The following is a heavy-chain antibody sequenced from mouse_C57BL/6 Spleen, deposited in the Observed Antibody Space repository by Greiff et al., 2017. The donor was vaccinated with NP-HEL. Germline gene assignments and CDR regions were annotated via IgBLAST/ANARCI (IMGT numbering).Heavy chain of an antibody. CDR3: ARKGVLLRFPDY. CDR2: IYPGSGST. Sequence: QVQLQQSGAELVKPGASVKMSCKASGYTFTSYWITWVKQRPGQGLEWIGDIYPGSGSTNYNEKFKSKATLTVDTSSSTAYMQLSSLTSEDSAVYYCARKGVLLRFPDYWGQGTTLTVSS. J-gene: IGHJ2*01. CDR1: GYTFTSYW. D-gene: IGHD1-1*01. V-gene: IGHV1-55*01.